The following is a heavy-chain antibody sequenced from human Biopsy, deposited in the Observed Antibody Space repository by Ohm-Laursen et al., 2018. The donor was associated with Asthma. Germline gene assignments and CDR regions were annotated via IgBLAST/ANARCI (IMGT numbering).Heavy chain of an antibody. CDR2: IATDGSNK. CDR3: VKDHSAGYYYFDD. J-gene: IGHJ4*02. Sequence: SLRLSCAASGFTFSSYSMHWVRQAPGRGPEYVSFIATDGSNKFYADSVKGRFTVSRDNSKHTLYLHMTGLRADDTGVYYCVKDHSAGYYYFDDWGQEAQVTVSS. CDR1: GFTFSSYS. D-gene: IGHD2-21*01. V-gene: IGHV3-64D*08.